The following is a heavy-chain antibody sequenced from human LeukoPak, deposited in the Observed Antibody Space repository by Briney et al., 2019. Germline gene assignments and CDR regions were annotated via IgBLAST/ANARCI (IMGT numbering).Heavy chain of an antibody. Sequence: GGSLRLSCAASGFTFSDYAMSWVRQAPGKGLEWVSAISDRGDRTWDADSVKGRVTISRDNYKNTLFLQMNSLRAEDTAIYYCAKDSYDSSGSRYNYWGQGTLVTVSS. CDR1: GFTFSDYA. CDR3: AKDSYDSSGSRYNY. V-gene: IGHV3-23*01. CDR2: ISDRGDRT. D-gene: IGHD3-22*01. J-gene: IGHJ4*02.